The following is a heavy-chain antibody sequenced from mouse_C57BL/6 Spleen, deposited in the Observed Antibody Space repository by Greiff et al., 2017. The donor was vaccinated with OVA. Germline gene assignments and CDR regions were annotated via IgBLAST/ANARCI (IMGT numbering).Heavy chain of an antibody. Sequence: QVQLKQSGAELARPGASVKLSCKASGYTFTSYGISWVKQRTGQGLEWIGEIYPRSGNTYYNEKFKGKATLTADKSSSTAYMELRSLTSEDSAVYFCAREDYYGSSYGYWGQGTTLTVSS. V-gene: IGHV1-81*01. J-gene: IGHJ2*01. CDR2: IYPRSGNT. CDR1: GYTFTSYG. D-gene: IGHD1-1*01. CDR3: AREDYYGSSYGY.